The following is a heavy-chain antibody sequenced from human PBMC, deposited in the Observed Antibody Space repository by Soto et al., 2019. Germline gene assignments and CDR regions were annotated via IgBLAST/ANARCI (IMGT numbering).Heavy chain of an antibody. Sequence: QLRLQESGPGLVKPSETLSLTCTVSGGSIRSSTYYWGWIRQPPGKGLEWIGSIYYSGSTHYNPSLKSRATMSVYTATNQFSPKLNSVTAADTAVYYCTSHEGGAAADRPLDYWGQGTLVTVSS. V-gene: IGHV4-39*01. J-gene: IGHJ4*02. CDR1: GGSIRSSTYY. D-gene: IGHD6-13*01. CDR2: IYYSGST. CDR3: TSHEGGAAADRPLDY.